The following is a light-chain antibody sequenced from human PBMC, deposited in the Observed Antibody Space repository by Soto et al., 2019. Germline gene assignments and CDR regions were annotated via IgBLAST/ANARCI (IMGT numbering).Light chain of an antibody. CDR3: QQYHNWPPQYT. Sequence: EIVMTQSPATLSLSPGERATLSCRASQTVSSNLAWYQHKPGQAPRLLIHGASTRATGVPARFSGSGSGTEFTLTISSLQSEDFAVYYCQQYHNWPPQYTYGQGTKLQIK. J-gene: IGKJ2*01. V-gene: IGKV3-15*01. CDR2: GAS. CDR1: QTVSSN.